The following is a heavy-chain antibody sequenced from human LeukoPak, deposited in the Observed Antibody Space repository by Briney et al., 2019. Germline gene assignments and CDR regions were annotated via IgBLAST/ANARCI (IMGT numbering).Heavy chain of an antibody. J-gene: IGHJ4*02. CDR1: GFTFTTYA. CDR3: AKRTVYGGNAFDY. V-gene: IGHV3-23*01. CDR2: VSSSGGST. Sequence: GGSLRLSCAASGFTFTTYAMNWVRQAPGKGLEWVSTVSSSGGSTYYADSVKGRFTISRDNSKNTLYLQMNSLRAEDTAVYYCAKRTVYGGNAFDYWGQGTLVTVSS. D-gene: IGHD4-23*01.